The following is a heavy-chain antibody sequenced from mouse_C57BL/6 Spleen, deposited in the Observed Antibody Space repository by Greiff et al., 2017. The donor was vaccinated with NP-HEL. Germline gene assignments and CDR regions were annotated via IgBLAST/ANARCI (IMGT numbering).Heavy chain of an antibody. D-gene: IGHD3-2*02. V-gene: IGHV1-81*01. J-gene: IGHJ2*01. CDR3: ARGSSGYDFDY. CDR2: IYPRSGNT. Sequence: VQLVESGAELARPGASVKLSCKAPGYTFTSYGISWVKQRTGQGLEWIGEIYPRSGNTYYNEKFKGKATLTADKSSSTAYMELRSLTSEDSAVYFCARGSSGYDFDYWGQGTTLTVSS. CDR1: GYTFTSYG.